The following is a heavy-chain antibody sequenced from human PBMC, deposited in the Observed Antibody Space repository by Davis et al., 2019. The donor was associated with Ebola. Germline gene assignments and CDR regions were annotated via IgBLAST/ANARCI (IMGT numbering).Heavy chain of an antibody. CDR3: ARDSDDYSFDY. CDR1: GFIFSSYT. CDR2: VRSHGSDD. V-gene: IGHV3-30*02. J-gene: IGHJ4*02. D-gene: IGHD4-11*01. Sequence: PGGSLRLSCAASGFIFSSYTMNWVRQAPGRGLEWVAFVRSHGSDDHYADSVKGRFTISRDNSKNTLYLQMNSLRPEDTAVYYCARDSDDYSFDYWGQGTLVTVSS.